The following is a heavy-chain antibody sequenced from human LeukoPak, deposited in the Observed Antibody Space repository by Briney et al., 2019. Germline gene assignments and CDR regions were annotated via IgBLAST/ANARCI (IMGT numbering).Heavy chain of an antibody. CDR3: ARGFVQAFYF. V-gene: IGHV3-13*04. J-gene: IGHJ3*01. D-gene: IGHD3-16*02. CDR2: IGVTGDT. Sequence: PGGSLRLSCAASGFTFSSYRMHWVRQPTGKGLEWVSAIGVTGDTYYAGSLKGRFTISRENAKNSLYLQLDSLRAGDTAGYYRARGFVQAFYFCGQGTVVTVSS. CDR1: GFTFSSYR.